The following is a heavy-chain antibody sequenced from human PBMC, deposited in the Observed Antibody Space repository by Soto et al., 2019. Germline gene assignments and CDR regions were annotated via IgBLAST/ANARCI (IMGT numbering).Heavy chain of an antibody. Sequence: PSETLSLTCTVSGGSVSTSSYYWGWIRQPPGRGLEWIGTVYYTGSTYYNPSLNNRVTISVDSSRNQFSLKLNSVTAADTAVYYCARHLTYCSAGSCYSDFPYYGMDVWGQGTTVTVS. J-gene: IGHJ6*02. CDR3: ARHLTYCSAGSCYSDFPYYGMDV. CDR2: VYYTGST. CDR1: GGSVSTSSYY. D-gene: IGHD2-15*01. V-gene: IGHV4-39*01.